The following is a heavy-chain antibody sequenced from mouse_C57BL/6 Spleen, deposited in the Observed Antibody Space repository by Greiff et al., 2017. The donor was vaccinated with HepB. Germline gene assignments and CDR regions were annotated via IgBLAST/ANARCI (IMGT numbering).Heavy chain of an antibody. CDR3: ARHGGKGNYAMDY. CDR1: GFSLTSYG. V-gene: IGHV2-6-1*01. CDR2: IWSDGST. Sequence: VKLVESGPGLVAPSQSLSITCTVSGFSLTSYGVHWVRQPPGKGLEWLVVIWSDGSTTYNSALKSRLSISKDNSKSQVFLKMNSLQTDDTAMYYCARHGGKGNYAMDYWGQGTSVTVSS. J-gene: IGHJ4*01.